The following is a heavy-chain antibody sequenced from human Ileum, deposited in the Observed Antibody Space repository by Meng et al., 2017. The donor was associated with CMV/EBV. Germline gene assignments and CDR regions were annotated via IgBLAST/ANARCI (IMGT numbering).Heavy chain of an antibody. CDR1: GFTFSSYS. J-gene: IGHJ6*01. CDR3: ARDRDYPRYYYYGMDV. Sequence: GGSLRLSCAASGFTFSSYSMNWVRQAPGKGLEWVSSISSSSSYIYYADSVKGRFTISRDNAKNSLYLQMNSLRAEDTAVYYCARDRDYPRYYYYGMDVWGQGTTVNGAS. CDR2: ISSSSSYI. V-gene: IGHV3-21*01. D-gene: IGHD4-17*01.